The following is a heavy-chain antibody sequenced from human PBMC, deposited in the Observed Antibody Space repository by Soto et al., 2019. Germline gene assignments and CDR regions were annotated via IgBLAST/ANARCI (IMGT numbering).Heavy chain of an antibody. CDR2: IYPGDSDT. D-gene: IGHD1-26*01. CDR3: ATLMVGGNYVASYYYYAMDV. J-gene: IGHJ6*02. Sequence: PGESLKISCKGSGYSFASHWVAWVRQMPEKGLEWIGTIYPGDSDTKYSSAFRGHVTISADTSVSTAYLQWRSLEATDSAIYYCATLMVGGNYVASYYYYAMDVWGQGTTVTV. CDR1: GYSFASHW. V-gene: IGHV5-51*01.